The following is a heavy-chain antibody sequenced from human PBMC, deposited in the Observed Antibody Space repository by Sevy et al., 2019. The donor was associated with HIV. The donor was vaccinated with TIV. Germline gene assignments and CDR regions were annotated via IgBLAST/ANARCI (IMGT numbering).Heavy chain of an antibody. CDR3: ARLRWDLVVVPGATPGCYFDS. V-gene: IGHV4-59*08. D-gene: IGHD2-2*02. CDR2: VSHSGNT. J-gene: IGHJ4*02. CDR1: GDSINTYY. Sequence: SETLSLTCTVSGDSINTYYWSWIRQPPGKGLEWIGYVSHSGNTNYNPSLKSRVSMSVGTSTSQLSLKVKSVTAADTAVYYCARLRWDLVVVPGATPGCYFDSWGQGTLVTVSS.